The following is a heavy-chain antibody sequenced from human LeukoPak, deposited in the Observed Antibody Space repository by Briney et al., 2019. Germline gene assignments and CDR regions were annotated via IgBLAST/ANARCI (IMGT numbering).Heavy chain of an antibody. V-gene: IGHV3-33*01. J-gene: IGHJ4*02. Sequence: QPGGSLRLSCAASGFTFSSYGMHWVRQAPGKGLEWVAVIWYDGSNKYYADSVKGRFTISRDNSKNTLYLQMGSLRAEDMAVYYCARSYGSGSYYNACAYWGQGTLVTVSS. D-gene: IGHD3-10*01. CDR2: IWYDGSNK. CDR1: GFTFSSYG. CDR3: ARSYGSGSYYNACAY.